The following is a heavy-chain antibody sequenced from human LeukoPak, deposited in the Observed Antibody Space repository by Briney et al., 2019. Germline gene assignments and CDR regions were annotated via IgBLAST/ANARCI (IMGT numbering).Heavy chain of an antibody. D-gene: IGHD1-26*01. J-gene: IGHJ4*02. Sequence: PSETLSLTCAVYGGSFSGYYWSWIRQPPGKGLEWIGEINHSGSTNYNPSLKSRVTISVDTSKNQFSLKLSSVTAADTAVYYCARRDSAIVKEEYWGQGTLVIVSS. CDR1: GGSFSGYY. CDR3: ARRDSAIVKEEY. CDR2: INHSGST. V-gene: IGHV4-34*01.